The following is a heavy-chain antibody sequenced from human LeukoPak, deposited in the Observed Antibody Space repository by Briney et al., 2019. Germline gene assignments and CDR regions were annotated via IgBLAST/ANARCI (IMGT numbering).Heavy chain of an antibody. J-gene: IGHJ4*02. CDR3: ARYLVGATTG. CDR2: ISYDGSNK. CDR1: GFTFSSYA. Sequence: GGSLRLSCAASGFTFSSYAMHWVRQAPGKGLEWVAVISYDGSNKYYADSVKGRFTISRDNSKNTLYLQMNSLRAEDTAVYYCARYLVGATTGWGQGTLVTVSS. D-gene: IGHD1-26*01. V-gene: IGHV3-30*04.